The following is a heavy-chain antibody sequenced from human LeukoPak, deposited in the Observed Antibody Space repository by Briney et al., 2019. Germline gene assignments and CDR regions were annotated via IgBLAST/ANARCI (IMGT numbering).Heavy chain of an antibody. CDR3: AKLEASGYSGPMGFDP. D-gene: IGHD3-22*01. V-gene: IGHV3-23*01. J-gene: IGHJ5*02. CDR1: GFTFSSYA. CDR2: ISGSGGST. Sequence: GGSLRLSCAASGFTFSSYAMSWVRQAPGKGLEWVSAISGSGGSTYYADSVKGRFTISRDNSKNTLYLQMNSLRAEDTAVYYCAKLEASGYSGPMGFDPWGQGTLVTVSS.